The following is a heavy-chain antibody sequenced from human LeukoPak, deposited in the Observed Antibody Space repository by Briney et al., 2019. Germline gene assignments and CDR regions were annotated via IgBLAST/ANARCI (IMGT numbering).Heavy chain of an antibody. J-gene: IGHJ4*02. Sequence: GWSLRLSCAASGFAVSSNYMTWVRQAPGKGLEWVSVVYSGGSTEYADSEKGRFTISRDNSKNTLYLQMNSLRAEDTAVYYCARTSSAVNTKGLDSWGQGTLVTVSS. D-gene: IGHD6-13*01. CDR1: GFAVSSNY. CDR2: VYSGGST. CDR3: ARTSSAVNTKGLDS. V-gene: IGHV3-53*01.